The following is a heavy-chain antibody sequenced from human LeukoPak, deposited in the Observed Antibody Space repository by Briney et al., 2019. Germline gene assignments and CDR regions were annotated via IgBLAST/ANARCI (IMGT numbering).Heavy chain of an antibody. CDR3: ARGGAYDSSGYYRPDDAFDI. V-gene: IGHV1-69*06. CDR1: GGTFSSYA. J-gene: IGHJ3*02. CDR2: IIPIFGTA. Sequence: GASVKVSCKASGGTFSSYAISWVRQAPGQGLEWMGGIIPIFGTANYAQKFQGRVTITADKSTSTAYMELSSLRSEDTAVYYCARGGAYDSSGYYRPDDAFDIWGQGTMVTVSS. D-gene: IGHD3-22*01.